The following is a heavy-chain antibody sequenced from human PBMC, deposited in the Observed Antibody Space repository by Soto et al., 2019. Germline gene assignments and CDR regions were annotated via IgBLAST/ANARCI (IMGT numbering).Heavy chain of an antibody. V-gene: IGHV1-18*01. D-gene: IGHD3-10*01. CDR2: ISTYNGNT. J-gene: IGHJ4*02. CDR3: ASLRYGTGSPDF. Sequence: QVHLVQSGAEVKKPGASVKVSCKASGYTLTTYGMSWVRQAAGQGLEWMGWISTYNGNTNYAQKVQGRVTMTRDTSTRTAYMELRNLRSDDTAVSFCASLRYGTGSPDFWGQGTLVTVSS. CDR1: GYTLTTYG.